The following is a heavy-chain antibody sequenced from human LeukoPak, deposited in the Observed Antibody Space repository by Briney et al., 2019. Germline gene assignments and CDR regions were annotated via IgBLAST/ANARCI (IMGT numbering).Heavy chain of an antibody. V-gene: IGHV3-23*01. CDR1: GFTVSSNFG. D-gene: IGHD3-10*01. J-gene: IGHJ4*02. Sequence: GGSLRLSCAASGFTVSSNFGMSWVRQAPGKGLEWVSAISGSGVSTYYADSVKGRFTISRDNSKNTLYLQMNSLSVADTAVYYCVTDQTGRHPYFFDYWGQGTLVTVSS. CDR2: ISGSGVST. CDR3: VTDQTGRHPYFFDY.